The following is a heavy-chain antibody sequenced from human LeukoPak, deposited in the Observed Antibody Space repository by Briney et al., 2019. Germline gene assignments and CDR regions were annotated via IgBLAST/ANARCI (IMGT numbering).Heavy chain of an antibody. CDR1: GFTFSSYA. J-gene: IGHJ4*02. Sequence: GGSLRLSCAASGFTFSSYAMHWVRQAPGKGLEWVAVISYDGSNKYYADSVKGRFTISRDNSKNTLYLQMNSLRAEDTAVYYCARIISPQLREDYWGQGTLVTVSS. V-gene: IGHV3-30-3*01. CDR3: ARIISPQLREDY. CDR2: ISYDGSNK. D-gene: IGHD1-1*01.